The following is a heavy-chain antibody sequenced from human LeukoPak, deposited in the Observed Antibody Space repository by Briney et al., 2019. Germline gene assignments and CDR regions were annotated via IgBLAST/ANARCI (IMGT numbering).Heavy chain of an antibody. Sequence: TGGSLRLSCAASGFTFSGYWMSWVRQAPGKGLEWVANIKQDGSEKYYVDSVKGRFTISRDNAKNSMYLQMNSLRAEDTAVYYCARGSRNYYYWGQGTLVTVSS. V-gene: IGHV3-7*04. CDR3: ARGSRNYYY. D-gene: IGHD3-22*01. CDR2: IKQDGSEK. CDR1: GFTFSGYW. J-gene: IGHJ4*02.